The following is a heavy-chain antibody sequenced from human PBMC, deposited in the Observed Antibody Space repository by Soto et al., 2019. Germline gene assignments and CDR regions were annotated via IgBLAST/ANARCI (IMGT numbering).Heavy chain of an antibody. CDR2: INPSGGST. CDR1: GYSFTSYY. CDR3: AREGSITMVRGVTFDY. J-gene: IGHJ4*02. V-gene: IGHV1-46*03. D-gene: IGHD3-10*01. Sequence: ASVKVSFKASGYSFTSYYMHWVRQAPGQGLEWMGIINPSGGSTSYAQKFQGRVTMTRDTSTSTVYMELSSLRSEDTAVYYCAREGSITMVRGVTFDYWGQGTLVTVSS.